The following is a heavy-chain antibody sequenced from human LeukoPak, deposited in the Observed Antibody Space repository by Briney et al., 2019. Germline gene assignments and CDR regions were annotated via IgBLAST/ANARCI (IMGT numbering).Heavy chain of an antibody. Sequence: TLSLTCAVSGGSFSSGGYYWGWRRQHPGRGLEWIGYIYYSGSTYYNPSLKSRVTISVDTSKNQFSLKLSSVTAADTAVYYCARDRLLRYFDYDAFDIWGQGIMVTVSS. D-gene: IGHD3-9*01. CDR1: GGSFSSGGYY. CDR3: ARDRLLRYFDYDAFDI. J-gene: IGHJ3*02. CDR2: IYYSGST. V-gene: IGHV4-31*11.